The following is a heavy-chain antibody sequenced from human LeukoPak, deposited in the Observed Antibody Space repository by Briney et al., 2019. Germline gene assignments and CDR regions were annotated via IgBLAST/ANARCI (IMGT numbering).Heavy chain of an antibody. J-gene: IGHJ4*02. D-gene: IGHD3-22*01. V-gene: IGHV1-18*01. CDR3: ARDQYLNYYDSSGYADY. CDR2: ISAYNGNT. Sequence: ASVKVSSKASGYTSTSYDISRGRQAPGQRLEWMGWISAYNGNTNYAQKLQGRVTMTTDTSTSTAYMELRSLRSDDTAVYYCARDQYLNYYDSSGYADYWGQGTLVTVSS. CDR1: GYTSTSYD.